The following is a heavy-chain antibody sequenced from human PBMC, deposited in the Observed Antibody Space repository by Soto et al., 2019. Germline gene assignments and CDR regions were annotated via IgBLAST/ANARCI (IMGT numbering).Heavy chain of an antibody. CDR3: ARDRSTIYGVVTPIDY. V-gene: IGHV3-48*02. D-gene: IGHD3-3*01. CDR1: GFTFSAYI. CDR2: ISSGGDTI. Sequence: PGGSLRLSCAVSGFTFSAYIMNWVRQAPGKGLEWISYISSGGDTIYYADSVRGRFTVSRDNTKNSLYLQMDSLRDEDTAVYYCARDRSTIYGVVTPIDYWGQGTLVTVSS. J-gene: IGHJ4*02.